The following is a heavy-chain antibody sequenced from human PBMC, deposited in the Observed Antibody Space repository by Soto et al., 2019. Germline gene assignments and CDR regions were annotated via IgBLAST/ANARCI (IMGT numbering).Heavy chain of an antibody. J-gene: IGHJ6*02. CDR1: GGSISSSNW. D-gene: IGHD3-9*01. V-gene: IGHV4-4*02. Sequence: PSETLSLTCAVSGGSISSSNWWSWVRQPPGKGLEWIGEIYHSGSTNYNPSLKSRVTISVDKSKNQFSLKLSSVTAADTAVYYCARDRTDDILTGYPLLDYYGMDVWGQGTTVTVSS. CDR3: ARDRTDDILTGYPLLDYYGMDV. CDR2: IYHSGST.